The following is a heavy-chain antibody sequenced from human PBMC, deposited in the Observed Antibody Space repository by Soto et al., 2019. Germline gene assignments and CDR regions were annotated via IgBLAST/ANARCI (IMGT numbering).Heavy chain of an antibody. CDR1: GYSFTSYW. V-gene: IGHV5-51*01. CDR3: ASRKRTSDAFDT. Sequence: GESLKISCKASGYSFTSYWIGWVRQMPGKGLEWMGIIYLDDSDTRYSPSFQGQVTISGDKSISTAYLQWSSLKASDTAMYYCASRKRTSDAFDTWGQGTMVTVSS. J-gene: IGHJ3*02. D-gene: IGHD1-1*01. CDR2: IYLDDSDT.